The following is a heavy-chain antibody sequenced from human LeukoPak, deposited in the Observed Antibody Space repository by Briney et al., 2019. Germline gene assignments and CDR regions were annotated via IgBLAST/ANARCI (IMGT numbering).Heavy chain of an antibody. CDR3: AKEGELWLVHPYFDS. Sequence: GGSLRLSCAASGFTFSSYAMSWVRQAPGKGLEWVSSISGSGGSTHYTDSVKGRFTISRDTSKNTLSLQMNSLRAEDTAIYYCAKEGELWLVHPYFDSWGQGTLVTVSS. CDR2: ISGSGGST. J-gene: IGHJ4*02. CDR1: GFTFSSYA. V-gene: IGHV3-23*01. D-gene: IGHD6-19*01.